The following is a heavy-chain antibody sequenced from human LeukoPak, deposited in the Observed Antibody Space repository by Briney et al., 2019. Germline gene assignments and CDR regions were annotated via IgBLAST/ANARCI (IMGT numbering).Heavy chain of an antibody. CDR2: IHSHGCRT. D-gene: IGHD2-15*01. V-gene: IGHV3-20*04. Sequence: GGSLRLSCAASGFTFDDYGMSCVREVPGRGVEWVSGIHSHGCRTGYADSANGRFTISRDNAKTSLYLQMNSLRAEDTALYYCASEVDFDSWGQGTLVTVSS. J-gene: IGHJ4*02. CDR1: GFTFDDYG. CDR3: ASEVDFDS.